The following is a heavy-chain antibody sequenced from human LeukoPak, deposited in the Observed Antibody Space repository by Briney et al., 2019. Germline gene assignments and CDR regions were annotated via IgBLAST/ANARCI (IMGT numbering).Heavy chain of an antibody. CDR2: INHSGST. D-gene: IGHD3-10*01. V-gene: IGHV4-34*01. CDR3: ARRVVRGVKDY. Sequence: SETLSLTCAVYGGSLSGYYWSWIRQPPGKGLEWIGEINHSGSTNYNPSLKSRVTISVDTSKNQFSLKLSSVTAADTAVYYCARRVVRGVKDYWGQGTLVTVSS. J-gene: IGHJ4*02. CDR1: GGSLSGYY.